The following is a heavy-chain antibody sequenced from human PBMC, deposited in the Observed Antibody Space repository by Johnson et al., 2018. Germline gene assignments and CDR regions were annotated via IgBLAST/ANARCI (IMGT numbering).Heavy chain of an antibody. CDR2: IYYSGST. D-gene: IGHD3/OR15-3a*01. J-gene: IGHJ3*02. CDR1: GGSNSSDY. CDR3: ARGRKDYEI. Sequence: QVQLQESGPGLVKPSETLSLTCAVSGGSNSSDYWRWVRQPPGKGLEWIGYIYYSGSTNYNSSLKSRVTISIDTSKNQFSLKLSSVTAADPAVYYCARGRKDYEIWGQGTMVTVSS. V-gene: IGHV4-59*01.